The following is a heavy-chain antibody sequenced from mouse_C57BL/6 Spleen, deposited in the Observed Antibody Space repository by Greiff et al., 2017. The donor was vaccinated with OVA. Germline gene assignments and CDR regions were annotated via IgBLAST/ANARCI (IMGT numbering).Heavy chain of an antibody. Sequence: QVQLQQPGAELVKPGASVKMSCKASGYTFTSYWITWVKQRPGQGLEWIGAIYPGSGSTNYNEKFKGKATLTVDTSSSTAYMQLSSLTSEDSAVYDCANDYGSSAGFADRGQGTLVTVSA. CDR3: ANDYGSSAGFAD. D-gene: IGHD1-1*01. CDR1: GYTFTSYW. J-gene: IGHJ3*01. V-gene: IGHV1-55*01. CDR2: IYPGSGST.